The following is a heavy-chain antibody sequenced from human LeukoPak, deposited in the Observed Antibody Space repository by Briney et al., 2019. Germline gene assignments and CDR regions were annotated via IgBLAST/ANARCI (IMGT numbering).Heavy chain of an antibody. CDR2: TYYRSKWYN. V-gene: IGHV6-1*01. J-gene: IGHJ4*02. Sequence: SQTLSLTCAISGDSVSSNSAAWNWIRQSPSRGLEWLGRTYYRSKWYNDYAVSVKSRITITPDTAKNQFSLPPNSVTPEDTAVYYCAREYSGSPYQPFDYWGQGTLVTVSS. CDR1: GDSVSSNSAA. CDR3: AREYSGSPYQPFDY. D-gene: IGHD1-26*01.